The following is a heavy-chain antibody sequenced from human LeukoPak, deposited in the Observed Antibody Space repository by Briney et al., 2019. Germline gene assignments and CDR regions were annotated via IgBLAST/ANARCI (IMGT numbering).Heavy chain of an antibody. CDR1: GYTFTGYY. Sequence: GPSVRVCCKASGYTFTGYYIHRVRQSPGQGLEWRGWINPTSGAQNYQQKFQGRVTMTRDTSISTDYMELSRLTSDDTAVYYCARARITMIVVVMFRGWFDPWGQGTLVIVSS. D-gene: IGHD3-22*01. CDR3: ARARITMIVVVMFRGWFDP. CDR2: INPTSGAQ. V-gene: IGHV1-2*02. J-gene: IGHJ5*02.